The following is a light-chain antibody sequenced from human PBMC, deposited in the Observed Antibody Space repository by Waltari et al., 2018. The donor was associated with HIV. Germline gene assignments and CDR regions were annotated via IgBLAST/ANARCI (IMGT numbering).Light chain of an antibody. Sequence: DIVMTQSPDSLPVSLGQRATITCTSSRSILSSSDNRNYLAGYQQKPRQPPRLLISWASTRESGVPDRFSGSGSGTDFALTISRLQAEDVAVYHCQQYLRSPPTFGGGTKVEIK. V-gene: IGKV4-1*01. J-gene: IGKJ4*01. CDR3: QQYLRSPPT. CDR1: RSILSSSDNRNY. CDR2: WAS.